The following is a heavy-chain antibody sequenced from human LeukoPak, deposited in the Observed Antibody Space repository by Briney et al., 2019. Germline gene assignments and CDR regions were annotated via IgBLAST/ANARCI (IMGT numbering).Heavy chain of an antibody. CDR2: ISGRGGST. J-gene: IGHJ3*02. CDR1: GFTFSSYA. D-gene: IGHD6-13*01. V-gene: IGHV3-23*01. CDR3: AKTIASSGTGDAFDI. Sequence: PGGSLRLSCAASGFTFSSYAMTWVRQAPGKGLEGVSGISGRGGSTYYGASVKGRFTISRDNSKSTLYMHMSSLSAEDTAVYYCAKTIASSGTGDAFDIWGQGTMVTVSP.